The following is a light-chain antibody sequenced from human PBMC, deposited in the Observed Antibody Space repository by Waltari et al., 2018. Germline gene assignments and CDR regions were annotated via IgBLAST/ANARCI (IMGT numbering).Light chain of an antibody. Sequence: ETVLPPSPGTLSLSPWESDTLPCRASQSVSSSYLAWYQQKPGQAPRLLIYGASSRATGIPDRFSGSGSGTDFTLTISRLEPEDFAVYYCQQYGSSPWTFGQGTEVEIK. CDR2: GAS. V-gene: IGKV3-20*01. J-gene: IGKJ1*01. CDR3: QQYGSSPWT. CDR1: QSVSSSY.